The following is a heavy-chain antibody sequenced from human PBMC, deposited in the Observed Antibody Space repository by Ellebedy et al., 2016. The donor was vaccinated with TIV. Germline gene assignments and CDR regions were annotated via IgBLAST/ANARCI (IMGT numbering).Heavy chain of an antibody. CDR2: IFHGGST. CDR3: ARGVYNYYYMDV. V-gene: IGHV4-59*11. Sequence: MPSETLSLTCTVSGGSFSSHYWIWNRQPPGKGLEWLGYIFHGGSTTYNPSLKSRVALSVDTSKNEFSLKLYSVTAADTAVYYCARGVYNYYYMDVWGKGTTVTVSS. J-gene: IGHJ6*03. CDR1: GGSFSSHY.